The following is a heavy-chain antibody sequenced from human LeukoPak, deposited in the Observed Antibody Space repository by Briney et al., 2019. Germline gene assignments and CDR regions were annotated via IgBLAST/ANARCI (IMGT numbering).Heavy chain of an antibody. CDR1: GFTFDDYA. D-gene: IGHD6-13*01. V-gene: IGHV3-9*03. Sequence: GRSLRLSCAASGFTFDDYAMHWVRQAPGKGLEWVSGISWNSGSIGYADSVKGRFTISRDNAKNSLYLQMNSPRAEDMALYYCAKDRSSIAAAGTLFDYWGQGTLVTVSS. CDR3: AKDRSSIAAAGTLFDY. J-gene: IGHJ4*02. CDR2: ISWNSGSI.